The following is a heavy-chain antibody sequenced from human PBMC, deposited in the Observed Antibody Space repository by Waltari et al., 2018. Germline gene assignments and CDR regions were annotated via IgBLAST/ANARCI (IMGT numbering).Heavy chain of an antibody. CDR3: AKPYYYDSSGYPGRSYYFDY. CDR1: GFTFSSYA. Sequence: EVQLLESGGGLVQHGGSLSLSGAASGFTFSSYAMSWVRQAPGKGRVWVSAFIGSFGSTYYADSVKGRFTISRDNSKNTLYLQMNSLRAEDTAVYYCAKPYYYDSSGYPGRSYYFDYWGQGTLVTVSS. D-gene: IGHD3-22*01. J-gene: IGHJ4*02. CDR2: FIGSFGST. V-gene: IGHV3-23*01.